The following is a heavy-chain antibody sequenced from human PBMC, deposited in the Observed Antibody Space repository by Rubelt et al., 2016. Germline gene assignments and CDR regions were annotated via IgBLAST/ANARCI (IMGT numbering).Heavy chain of an antibody. D-gene: IGHD4-17*01. CDR3: AKVPIRTVTSTFDY. CDR2: ISGSGGST. Sequence: EVQLLGSGGGLVQPGGSLRLSCAASGFTFSSYAMSWVRQAPGKGLEWVSAISGSGGSTYYADSVKGRFPMSSDNSKNTLYLQMNSLRAEDTAVYYCAKVPIRTVTSTFDYWGQGTLVTVSS. CDR1: GFTFSSYA. J-gene: IGHJ4*02. V-gene: IGHV3-23*01.